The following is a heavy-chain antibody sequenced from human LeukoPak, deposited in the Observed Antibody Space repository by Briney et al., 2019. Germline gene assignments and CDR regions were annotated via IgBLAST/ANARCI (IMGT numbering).Heavy chain of an antibody. CDR2: INSDGSST. Sequence: GGSLRLSCAASGFTFSSYWMHWVRQAPGKGLVWVSRINSDGSSTSYADSVKGRFTISRDNAKNTLYLQMNSLRAEDTAVYYCARSPPWYSSSWGIDYWGQGTLVTVSS. CDR1: GFTFSSYW. D-gene: IGHD6-13*01. J-gene: IGHJ4*02. CDR3: ARSPPWYSSSWGIDY. V-gene: IGHV3-74*01.